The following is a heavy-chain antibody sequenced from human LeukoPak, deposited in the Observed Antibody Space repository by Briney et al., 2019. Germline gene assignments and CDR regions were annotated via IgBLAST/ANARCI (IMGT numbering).Heavy chain of an antibody. CDR2: ISGSGGST. Sequence: GGSLRLSCAASGFTFSSYAMSWVRQAPGKGLEPVSGISGSGGSTYYADSVKGRFTISRDNSKNTLYLQMNSLRAEDTAVYHCAKGRYYYDNSDAFEIWGQGTMVTVSS. CDR1: GFTFSSYA. J-gene: IGHJ3*02. V-gene: IGHV3-23*01. CDR3: AKGRYYYDNSDAFEI. D-gene: IGHD3-22*01.